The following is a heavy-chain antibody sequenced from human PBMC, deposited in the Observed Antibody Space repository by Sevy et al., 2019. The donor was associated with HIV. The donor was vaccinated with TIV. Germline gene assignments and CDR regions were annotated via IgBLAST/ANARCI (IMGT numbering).Heavy chain of an antibody. CDR3: ARAPSGSQGPGQYFQH. J-gene: IGHJ1*01. Sequence: ASVKGSCKASGYTFTNYGITWVRQAPGQGLEWMGWISRYNTNYAQNLQGRVTMTTDTSTSTVYMELRGLRSDDTAVYYCARAPSGSQGPGQYFQHWGQGTLVTVSS. CDR1: GYTFTNYG. CDR2: ISRYNT. V-gene: IGHV1-18*01. D-gene: IGHD1-26*01.